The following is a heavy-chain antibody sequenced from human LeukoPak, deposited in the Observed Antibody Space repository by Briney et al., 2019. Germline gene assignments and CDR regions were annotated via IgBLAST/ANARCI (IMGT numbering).Heavy chain of an antibody. D-gene: IGHD3-9*01. Sequence: GGSLRLSCAASGFTFSSYGMHWVRQAPGKGLEWVAFIRYDGSNKYYAGSVKGRFTISRDNSKNTLYLQMNSLRAEDTAVYYCAKVGYDILTGAWGQGTLVTVSS. J-gene: IGHJ4*02. V-gene: IGHV3-30*02. CDR2: IRYDGSNK. CDR3: AKVGYDILTGA. CDR1: GFTFSSYG.